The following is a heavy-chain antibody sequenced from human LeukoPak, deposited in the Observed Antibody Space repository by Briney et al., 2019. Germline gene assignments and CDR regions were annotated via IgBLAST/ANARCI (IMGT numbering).Heavy chain of an antibody. D-gene: IGHD6-6*01. CDR2: TNHSGST. J-gene: IGHJ3*02. CDR3: ARARGAFDI. Sequence: KPSETLSLTCAVYGGSFSGYYWSWIRQPPGKGLEWIGETNHSGSTNYNPSLKSRVTISVDTSKNQFSLKLSSVTAADTAVYYCARARGAFDIWGQGTMVTVSS. V-gene: IGHV4-34*01. CDR1: GGSFSGYY.